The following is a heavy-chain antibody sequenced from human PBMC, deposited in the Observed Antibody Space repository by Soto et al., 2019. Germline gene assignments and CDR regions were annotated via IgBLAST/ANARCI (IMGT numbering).Heavy chain of an antibody. V-gene: IGHV1-69*13. D-gene: IGHD3-9*01. CDR3: ARDITSQHYDMVTGCPRAWGAYFDC. CDR2: IIPIFGTA. J-gene: IGHJ4*02. Sequence: SVKVSCKASGGTFSSYAISWVRQAPGQGLEWMGGIIPIFGTANYAQKFQGRVTITADESTSTAYMELSSLRSEDTAVYYCARDITSQHYDMVTGCPRAWGAYFDCRGQGTLVTVSS. CDR1: GGTFSSYA.